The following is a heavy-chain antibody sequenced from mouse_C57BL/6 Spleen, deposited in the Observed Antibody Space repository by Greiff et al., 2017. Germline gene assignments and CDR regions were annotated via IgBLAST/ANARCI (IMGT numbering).Heavy chain of an antibody. CDR2: IYPGDGDT. Sequence: VQLQQPGPELVKPGASVKISCKASGYAFSSSWMNWVKQRPGKGLEWIGRIYPGDGDTNYNGKFKGKATLTADKSSSTAYMQLSSLTSEDSAVYFCARGLGRKDYFDYWGQGTTLTVSS. V-gene: IGHV1-82*01. CDR1: GYAFSSSW. J-gene: IGHJ2*01. CDR3: ARGLGRKDYFDY. D-gene: IGHD4-1*01.